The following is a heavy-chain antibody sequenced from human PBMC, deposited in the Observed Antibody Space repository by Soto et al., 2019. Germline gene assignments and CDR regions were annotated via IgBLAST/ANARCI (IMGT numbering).Heavy chain of an antibody. CDR1: GFTFSSYG. D-gene: IGHD2-2*01. CDR2: ISYDGSNK. Sequence: GGSLRLSCAASGFTFSSYGMHWVRQAPGKGLVWVAVISYDGSNKYYADSVKGRFTISRDNSKNTLYLQMNSLRAEDMAVYYCAKDPKEQLLLVYYYYGMDVWGQGTTVTVSS. J-gene: IGHJ6*02. V-gene: IGHV3-30*18. CDR3: AKDPKEQLLLVYYYYGMDV.